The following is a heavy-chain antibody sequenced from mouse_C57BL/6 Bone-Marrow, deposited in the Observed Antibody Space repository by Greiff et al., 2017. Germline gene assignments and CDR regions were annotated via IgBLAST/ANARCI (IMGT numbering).Heavy chain of an antibody. D-gene: IGHD1-1*01. V-gene: IGHV1-69*01. CDR2: IDPSDSYT. CDR1: GYTFTSYW. Sequence: VQLKQPGAELVMPGASVKLSCKASGYTFTSYWMHWVKQRPGQGLEWIGEIDPSDSYTNYNQKFKGKSTLTVDKSSSTAYMQLSSLTSEDSAVYYCAREGTYYGSRGWYFDVWGTGTTVTVSS. J-gene: IGHJ1*03. CDR3: AREGTYYGSRGWYFDV.